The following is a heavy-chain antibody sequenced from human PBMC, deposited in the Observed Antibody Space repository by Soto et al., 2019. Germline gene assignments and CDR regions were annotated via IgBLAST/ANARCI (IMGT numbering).Heavy chain of an antibody. CDR3: ARGEGTTVLFDY. V-gene: IGHV4-4*02. J-gene: IGHJ4*02. D-gene: IGHD4-4*01. CDR2: IYHSGNT. Sequence: SETLSLTCAVSGGSIKSSNWWSWVRQPPGKGLEWIGEIYHSGNTNYNPSLKSRVTMSVDNSKNQFSLKLSFVTAADTAVYYCARGEGTTVLFDYWGQGALVTVSS. CDR1: GGSIKSSNW.